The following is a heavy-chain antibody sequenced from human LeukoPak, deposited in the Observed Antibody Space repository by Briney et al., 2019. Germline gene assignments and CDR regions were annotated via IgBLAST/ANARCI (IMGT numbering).Heavy chain of an antibody. CDR2: ISSSSSYI. V-gene: IGHV3-21*01. CDR1: GFTFSSYS. D-gene: IGHD5-24*01. CDR3: ARSQTRWLQSTY. Sequence: PGGSLRLSCAASGFTFSSYSMNWVRQAPGKGLEWVSSISSSSSYIYYADSVKGRFTISRDNAKNSLYLQMNSLRAEDTAVYYCARSQTRWLQSTYWGQGTLVTVSP. J-gene: IGHJ4*02.